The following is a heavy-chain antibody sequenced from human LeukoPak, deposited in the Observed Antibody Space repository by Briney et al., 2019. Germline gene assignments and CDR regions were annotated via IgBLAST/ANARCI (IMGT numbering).Heavy chain of an antibody. Sequence: SETLTLTCTVSGGSITSSSYYWGCIRQPPGKGLEWIGSIYYSGSTYYNPSLKSRATISVDTSKNQFSLKLSSVTAADTAVYYCARHEGIAARPGWFDPWGQGTLVTVSS. J-gene: IGHJ5*02. CDR2: IYYSGST. CDR3: ARHEGIAARPGWFDP. CDR1: GGSITSSSYY. V-gene: IGHV4-39*01. D-gene: IGHD6-6*01.